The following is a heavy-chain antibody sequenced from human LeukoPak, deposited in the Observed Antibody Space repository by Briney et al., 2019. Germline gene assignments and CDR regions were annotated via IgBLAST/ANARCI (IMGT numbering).Heavy chain of an antibody. CDR2: ISAYNGNT. V-gene: IGHV1-18*01. Sequence: ASVKVSCKASGYTFTSYGISWVRQAPGQGLEWMGWISAYNGNTNYAQKLQGRVTMTTDTSTSTAYMELRSLRSDDTAVYYCARDRFRSHYHDSSGYYYSGPRFDYWGQGTLVTVSS. D-gene: IGHD3-22*01. CDR3: ARDRFRSHYHDSSGYYYSGPRFDY. CDR1: GYTFTSYG. J-gene: IGHJ4*02.